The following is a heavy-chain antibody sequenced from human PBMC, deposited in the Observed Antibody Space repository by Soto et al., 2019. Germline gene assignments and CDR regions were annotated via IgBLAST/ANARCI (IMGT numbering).Heavy chain of an antibody. CDR1: GGSISSGGYS. D-gene: IGHD4-4*01. Sequence: QLQLQESGSGLVKPSQTLSLTCAVSGGSISSGGYSWSWIRQPPGKGLDWIGYIDRSGSTSYNPSLKSRVTISVDRSKNQFSLKLSSVTAADTAVYYCARGMTTVTTLDSWGQGTLVTVSS. V-gene: IGHV4-30-2*01. CDR2: IDRSGST. CDR3: ARGMTTVTTLDS. J-gene: IGHJ4*02.